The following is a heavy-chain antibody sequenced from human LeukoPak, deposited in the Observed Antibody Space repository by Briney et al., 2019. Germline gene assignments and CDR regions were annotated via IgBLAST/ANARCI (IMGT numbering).Heavy chain of an antibody. Sequence: GGSLRLSCAASGFTFSSAWMSWVRQAPGKGLEWVGRIKSKTDGGTTDYAAPVKGRFTISRDDSKNTLYLQMNSLKTEDTAVYYCTTEDRLSGSYQSYCLFDYWGQGTLVSVSS. V-gene: IGHV3-15*01. CDR1: GFTFSSAW. D-gene: IGHD1-26*01. CDR2: IKSKTDGGTT. J-gene: IGHJ4*02. CDR3: TTEDRLSGSYQSYCLFDY.